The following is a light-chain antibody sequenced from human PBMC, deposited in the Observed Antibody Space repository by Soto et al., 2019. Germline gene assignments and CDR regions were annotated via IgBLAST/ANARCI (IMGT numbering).Light chain of an antibody. CDR2: GAS. J-gene: IGKJ1*01. CDR1: QSIRTN. Sequence: EIELTQSPATLSVSAGGTVTLSCRASQSIRTNVAWYQQIPGQAPRLLVYGASTRATGVPARFSGSGSGIDSPLPITSLQSEVSAFFSCQQYFNWPFTWTFGPGTKV. V-gene: IGKV3-15*01. CDR3: QQYFNWPFTWT.